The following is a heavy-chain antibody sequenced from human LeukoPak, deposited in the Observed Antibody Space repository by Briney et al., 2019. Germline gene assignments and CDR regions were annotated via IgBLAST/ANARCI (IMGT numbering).Heavy chain of an antibody. Sequence: ASVKVSCKASGYTFTSYAMHWVRQAPGQRLEWMGWINAGNGNTKHSQKFQGRVTITRDTSASTAYMELSSLRSEDTAVYYCALGIPTTAMIHYWGQGTLVTVSS. D-gene: IGHD7-27*01. CDR2: INAGNGNT. CDR1: GYTFTSYA. V-gene: IGHV1-3*01. CDR3: ALGIPTTAMIHY. J-gene: IGHJ4*02.